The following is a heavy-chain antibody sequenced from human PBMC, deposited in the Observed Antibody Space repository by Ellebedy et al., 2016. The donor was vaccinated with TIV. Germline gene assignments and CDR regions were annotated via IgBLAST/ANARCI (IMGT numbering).Heavy chain of an antibody. Sequence: AASVKVSCKASGYTFTTYGITWARQAPGQGLEWMGWISTYNGNTNYAQILQGRVTMTTDTSTSTAYMELRSLRSDDTAVYYCARQFLSSSSGTHRHGMDVWGQGATVTVSS. D-gene: IGHD6-13*01. V-gene: IGHV1-18*04. J-gene: IGHJ6*02. CDR3: ARQFLSSSSGTHRHGMDV. CDR2: ISTYNGNT. CDR1: GYTFTTYG.